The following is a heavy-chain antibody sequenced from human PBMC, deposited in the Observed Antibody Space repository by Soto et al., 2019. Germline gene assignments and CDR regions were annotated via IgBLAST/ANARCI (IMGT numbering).Heavy chain of an antibody. J-gene: IGHJ4*02. CDR1: GFTFSDYG. CDR3: VKDRLVAVAVLYYFDL. CDR2: ILGNGGAT. V-gene: IGHV3-64D*06. D-gene: IGHD6-19*01. Sequence: PGGSLRLSCSASGFTFSDYGMHWVRQAPGKGLEFVSAILGNGGATYYADSVRGRFTISRDNSKNMLFLQMSSLRTDDTAVYYCVKDRLVAVAVLYYFDLWGRGTLVTVSS.